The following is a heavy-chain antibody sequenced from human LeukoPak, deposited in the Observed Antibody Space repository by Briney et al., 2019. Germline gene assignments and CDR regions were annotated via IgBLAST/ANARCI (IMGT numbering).Heavy chain of an antibody. CDR1: GGSFSGYY. Sequence: SETLSLTCAVYGGSFSGYYWSWIRQPPGKGLEWIGEINHSGSTNYNPSLKGRVTISVDTSKNQFSLKLSSVTAADTAVYYCARDKSGSYMFDYWGQGTLVTVSS. D-gene: IGHD1-26*01. J-gene: IGHJ4*02. CDR3: ARDKSGSYMFDY. V-gene: IGHV4-34*01. CDR2: INHSGST.